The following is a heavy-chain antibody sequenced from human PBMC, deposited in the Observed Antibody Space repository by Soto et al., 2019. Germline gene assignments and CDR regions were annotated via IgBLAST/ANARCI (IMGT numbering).Heavy chain of an antibody. CDR3: VKFRGRAYHYYYMDV. J-gene: IGHJ6*03. CDR2: GGSGGST. Sequence: DVQLLESGGGLAQRGGSLRLSCAASGFSFSTYGMTWVRQAPGKGLEWVSYGGSGGSTYYADSVKGRFTISRDNSKNTLYLPMKSQRAEDTAVYYCVKFRGRAYHYYYMDVWGNGTTVTVSS. D-gene: IGHD3-16*01. V-gene: IGHV3-23*01. CDR1: GFSFSTYG.